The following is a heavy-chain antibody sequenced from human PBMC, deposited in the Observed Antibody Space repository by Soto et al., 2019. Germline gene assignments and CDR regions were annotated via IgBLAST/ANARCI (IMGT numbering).Heavy chain of an antibody. J-gene: IGHJ3*02. CDR2: ISGSGGSP. CDR3: ALDYYGSVSYPNDAFDI. CDR1: GFTFSSSA. D-gene: IGHD3-10*01. Sequence: EVQLLESGGGLVQPGGSLRLSCAASGFTFSSSAMSWVRQAPGKRLEWVSAISGSGGSPYYADSVKGRFTISRDNYKKTVYLQMTSLRAEDTAVYYCALDYYGSVSYPNDAFDIWGQGTMVTVSS. V-gene: IGHV3-23*01.